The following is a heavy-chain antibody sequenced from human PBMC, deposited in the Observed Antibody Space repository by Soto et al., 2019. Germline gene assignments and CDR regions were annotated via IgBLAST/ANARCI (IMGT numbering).Heavy chain of an antibody. V-gene: IGHV4-30-4*01. J-gene: IGHJ6*02. CDR1: GASMSSGDHY. D-gene: IGHD2-21*01. Sequence: SETLSLTCSVSGASMSSGDHYWSWLRQPPGKGLEWIGYSHSSGSTSYNASFKSRLTISIDTSKNLFSLKLGSVTAADTAVYYCAREVVIAEATAREWPEANTVDSSYNAMGVWGQGTTVTVSS. CDR2: SHSSGST. CDR3: AREVVIAEATAREWPEANTVDSSYNAMGV.